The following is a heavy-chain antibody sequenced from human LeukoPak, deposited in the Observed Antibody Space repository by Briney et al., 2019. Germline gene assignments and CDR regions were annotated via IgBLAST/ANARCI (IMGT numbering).Heavy chain of an antibody. CDR2: ISGSGGNT. D-gene: IGHD6-13*01. Sequence: GGSLRLSCAASGFPFTSHAMSWDRQAPGKGLEWVSAISGSGGNTYYADSVKGRFTISRDNSKNTLYLQMNSLRAEDTAVYYCAKTAAGTGNWGQGTLVTVSS. J-gene: IGHJ4*02. CDR3: AKTAAGTGN. V-gene: IGHV3-23*01. CDR1: GFPFTSHA.